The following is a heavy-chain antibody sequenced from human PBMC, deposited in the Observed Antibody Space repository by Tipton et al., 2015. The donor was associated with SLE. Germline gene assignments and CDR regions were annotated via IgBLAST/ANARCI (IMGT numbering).Heavy chain of an antibody. D-gene: IGHD3-10*01. V-gene: IGHV3-7*04. CDR1: GFIFSRHW. CDR3: ARGPDYGSRTDYLDP. J-gene: IGHJ5*02. Sequence: SLRLSCEGSGFIFSRHWMTWVRQAPGKGLEWVADIRKDGYEEYYVDSVKGRFTISRDNAKNSLYLQMNSLRDEDTAGYYCARGPDYGSRTDYLDPWGQGTLVTVSS. CDR2: IRKDGYEE.